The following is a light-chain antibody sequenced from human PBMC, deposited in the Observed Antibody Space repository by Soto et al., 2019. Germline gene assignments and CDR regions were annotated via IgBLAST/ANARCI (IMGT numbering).Light chain of an antibody. V-gene: IGLV2-14*01. CDR3: SSYTSSSTLIYV. J-gene: IGLJ1*01. CDR2: EVS. CDR1: SSDVGGYSY. Sequence: QSALTQPASVSGSPGQSITISCTGTSSDVGGYSYVSWYQQHPGKAPKLMIYEVSNRPSGVSNRFSGSKSGNTASLTISGLQAEDEADYYCSSYTSSSTLIYVFGTGTKLTVL.